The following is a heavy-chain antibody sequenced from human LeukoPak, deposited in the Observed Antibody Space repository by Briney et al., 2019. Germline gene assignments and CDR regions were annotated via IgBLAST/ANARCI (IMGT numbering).Heavy chain of an antibody. D-gene: IGHD3-10*01. V-gene: IGHV3-23*01. CDR2: IRGSGGST. CDR3: ARALWGSGSYSTWLDY. Sequence: GGTLRLSCAPSGFTFRSYGMSWVRQAPGTGLEWVSAIRGSGGSTYYADSVKGRFTISRDNSKNTLCLQMNSLRAEDTAVYYCARALWGSGSYSTWLDYWGQGTLVTVSS. CDR1: GFTFRSYG. J-gene: IGHJ4*02.